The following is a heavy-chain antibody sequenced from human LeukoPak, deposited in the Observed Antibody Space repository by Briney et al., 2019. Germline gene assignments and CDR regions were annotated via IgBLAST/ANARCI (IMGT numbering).Heavy chain of an antibody. Sequence: GGSLRLSCAASGFTFSSYAMSWVRQAPGKGLEWVSAIRGRGRSTYYADSVKGRFTISRDTSKIPLYLQMNSLRAEDTAVYYCAKDRGVLLWFGELLYTGDWFDPWGQGTLVTVSS. CDR1: GFTFSSYA. CDR2: IRGRGRST. CDR3: AKDRGVLLWFGELLYTGDWFDP. J-gene: IGHJ5*02. V-gene: IGHV3-23*01. D-gene: IGHD3-10*01.